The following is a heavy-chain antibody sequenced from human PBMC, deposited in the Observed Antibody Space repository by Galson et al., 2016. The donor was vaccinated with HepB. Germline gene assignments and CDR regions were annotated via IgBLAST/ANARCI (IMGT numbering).Heavy chain of an antibody. V-gene: IGHV3-7*01. J-gene: IGHJ4*02. CDR1: GFTFSNYG. Sequence: SLRLSCAASGFTFSNYGIHWVRQAPGKGLEWVANIEQDGTDKYYVDSVKGRFTISRDNAKNSLFLQMNSLRAEDTAVYYCARSWGRGSQTYPLEHWGQGTLVTVSS. CDR2: IEQDGTDK. D-gene: IGHD1-26*01. CDR3: ARSWGRGSQTYPLEH.